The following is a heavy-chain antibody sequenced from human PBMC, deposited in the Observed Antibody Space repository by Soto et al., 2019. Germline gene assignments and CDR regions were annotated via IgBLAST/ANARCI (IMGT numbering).Heavy chain of an antibody. CDR1: EDTFRNYA. J-gene: IGHJ2*01. V-gene: IGHV1-69*06. Sequence: GASVKVSCKASEDTFRNYAISWVRQAPVQGLEWMVGIIPIFGTANYAQKFQGRVTITAETSANTVYLELSSLRSEDTAVYYCASTKYDSSAYYYWYLGLWGRGTMVTVSS. CDR2: IIPIFGTA. CDR3: ASTKYDSSAYYYWYLGL. D-gene: IGHD3-22*01.